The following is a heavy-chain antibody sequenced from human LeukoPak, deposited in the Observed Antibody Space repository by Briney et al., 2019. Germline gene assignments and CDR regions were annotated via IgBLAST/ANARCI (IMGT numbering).Heavy chain of an antibody. CDR1: GFTFSSYA. CDR2: ISGSGGST. Sequence: GGSLRLSCAASGFTFSSYAMSWVRQAPGKGLEWVSAISGSGGSTYYADSVKGRFTISRDNSKNTLYLQMDSLRAEDTAVYYCANGHCSGGSCYTNFDYWGQGTLVTVSS. V-gene: IGHV3-23*01. CDR3: ANGHCSGGSCYTNFDY. J-gene: IGHJ4*02. D-gene: IGHD2-15*01.